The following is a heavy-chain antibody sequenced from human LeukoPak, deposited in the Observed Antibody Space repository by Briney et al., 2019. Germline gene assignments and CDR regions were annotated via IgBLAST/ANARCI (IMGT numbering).Heavy chain of an antibody. J-gene: IGHJ4*02. CDR1: GGXISSSNC. CDR2: IYHSGST. CDR3: ARGGGLLWFGELSPFDY. D-gene: IGHD3-10*01. Sequence: PSGTLSLTCAVSGGXISSSNCWSWVRQPPGKGMEWIGEIYHSGSTNYNPSLKSRVTISVDKSKNQFSLKLSSVTAADTAVYYCARGGGLLWFGELSPFDYWGQGTLVTVSS. V-gene: IGHV4-4*02.